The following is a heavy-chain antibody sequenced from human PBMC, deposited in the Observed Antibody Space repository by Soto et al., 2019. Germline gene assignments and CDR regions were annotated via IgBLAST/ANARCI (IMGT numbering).Heavy chain of an antibody. CDR3: ASQLWFGEDYYGMDV. D-gene: IGHD3-10*01. V-gene: IGHV4-39*01. CDR2: IYYSGST. CDR1: GGSISSSSYY. J-gene: IGHJ6*02. Sequence: SETLSLTCTVSGGSISSSSYYWGWIRQPPGKGLEWIGSIYYSGSTYYNPSLKSRVTISVDTSKNQFSLKLSSVTAADTAVYYCASQLWFGEDYYGMDVWGQGTTVT.